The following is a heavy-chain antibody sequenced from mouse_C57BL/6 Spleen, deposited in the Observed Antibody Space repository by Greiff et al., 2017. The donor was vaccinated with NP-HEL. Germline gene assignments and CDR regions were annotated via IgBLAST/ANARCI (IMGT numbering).Heavy chain of an antibody. J-gene: IGHJ4*01. Sequence: EVQLQQSGPGLVKPSQSLSLTCSVTGYSITSGYYWNWIRQFPGNKLEWMGYISYDGSNNYNPSLKNRISITRDTSKNQFFLKLNSVTTEDTATYYCARAGSSGYGAMDYWGQGTSVTVSS. V-gene: IGHV3-6*01. CDR3: ARAGSSGYGAMDY. CDR2: ISYDGSN. CDR1: GYSITSGYY. D-gene: IGHD3-2*02.